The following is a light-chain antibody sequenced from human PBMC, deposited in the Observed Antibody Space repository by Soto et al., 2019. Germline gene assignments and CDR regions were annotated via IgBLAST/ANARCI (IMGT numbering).Light chain of an antibody. CDR3: SSYPSSSSYV. CDR2: DVS. CDR1: SSDVGGYNY. J-gene: IGLJ1*01. Sequence: QSVLTQPASVSGSPGQSITISCTGTSSDVGGYNYVSWYQQHPGKAPKLMIYDVSNRPSGVSNRVSGSKSGNTASLTISGLQAEDEADYYCSSYPSSSSYVFGTGTKLTVL. V-gene: IGLV2-14*01.